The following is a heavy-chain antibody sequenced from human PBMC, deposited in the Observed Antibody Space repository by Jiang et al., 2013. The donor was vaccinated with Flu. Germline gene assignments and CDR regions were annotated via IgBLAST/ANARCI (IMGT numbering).Heavy chain of an antibody. CDR2: TYYRSKWYN. Sequence: VSSNSAAWNWIRQSPSRGLEWLGRTYYRSKWYNDYAVSVKSRITINPDTSKNQFSLQLNSVTPEDTAVYYCARVKRSSSWYGGYYYYYGMDVWGQGTTVTVSS. J-gene: IGHJ6*02. D-gene: IGHD6-13*01. V-gene: IGHV6-1*01. CDR3: ARVKRSSSWYGGYYYYYGMDV. CDR1: VSSNSAA.